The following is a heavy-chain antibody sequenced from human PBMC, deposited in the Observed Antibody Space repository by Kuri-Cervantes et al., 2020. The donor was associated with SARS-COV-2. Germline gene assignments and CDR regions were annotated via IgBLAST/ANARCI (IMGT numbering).Heavy chain of an antibody. D-gene: IGHD2-2*01. J-gene: IGHJ4*02. CDR1: GGTFSSYA. CDR3: ARETCSSTSCYYFDY. CDR2: IIPIFGTA. Sequence: SVKVSCKASGGTFSSYAISWVRQAPGQGLEWMGGIIPIFGTANYAQKFRGRVTITTDESTSTAYMELSSLRSEDTAVYYCARETCSSTSCYYFDYWGQGTLVTVSS. V-gene: IGHV1-69*05.